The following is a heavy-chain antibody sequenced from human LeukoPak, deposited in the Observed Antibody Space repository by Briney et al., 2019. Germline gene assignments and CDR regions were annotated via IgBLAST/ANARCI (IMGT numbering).Heavy chain of an antibody. CDR2: IKQDGSEQ. CDR1: GFIFSHYY. J-gene: IGHJ4*02. CDR3: ARQTEIAGYPSYFDY. V-gene: IGHV3-7*03. D-gene: IGHD3-9*01. Sequence: GGSLRLSCAASGFIFSHYYMSWVRLAPGKGLEWVANIKQDGSEQFYLDSVKGRFTISRDNAKNSLYLQMNSLRVEDTAVYYCARQTEIAGYPSYFDYWGQGTLVTVSS.